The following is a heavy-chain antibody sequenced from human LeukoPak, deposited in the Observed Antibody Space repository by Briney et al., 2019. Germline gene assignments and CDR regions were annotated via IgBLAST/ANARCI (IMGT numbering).Heavy chain of an antibody. CDR2: IFYSGGT. V-gene: IGHV4-39*07. Sequence: SETLSLTCTVSGGSINTPNYYWGWIRQTPGKGLEWIGNIFYSGGTYYSPSLTSRVTISLDTSRNQFSLKLSSVTAADTAVYYCARAGIAARPDFDYWGQGTLVTVSS. J-gene: IGHJ4*02. D-gene: IGHD6-6*01. CDR3: ARAGIAARPDFDY. CDR1: GGSINTPNYY.